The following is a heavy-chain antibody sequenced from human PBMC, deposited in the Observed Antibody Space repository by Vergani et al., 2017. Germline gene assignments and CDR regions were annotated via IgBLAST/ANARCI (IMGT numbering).Heavy chain of an antibody. CDR2: ISSSSSYI. J-gene: IGHJ4*02. CDR1: GFIFSSYS. CDR3: ARDPYESGSSSRLDF. V-gene: IGHV3-21*04. D-gene: IGHD6-6*01. Sequence: EVQLVESGGGLVKPGGSLRLSCAASGFIFSSYSMNWVRQAPGKGLEWVSSISSSSSYIYYADSVKGRFTISRDNAKNSLYLQMNSLSAEDTAVYYCARDPYESGSSSRLDFWGPGALVTVSS.